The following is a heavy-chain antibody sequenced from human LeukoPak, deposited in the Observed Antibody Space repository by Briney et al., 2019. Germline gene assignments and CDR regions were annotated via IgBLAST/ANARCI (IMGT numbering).Heavy chain of an antibody. Sequence: NPGGSLRLSCAASGFTFSSYSMNWVRQAPGKGLEWVSSISSSSSYIYYADSVKGRFTISRDNAKNTLYLQMNSLRAEDTAVYYCARGITGTTSHYYYYYYMDVWGKGTTVTVSS. CDR3: ARGITGTTSHYYYYYYMDV. V-gene: IGHV3-21*04. CDR1: GFTFSSYS. J-gene: IGHJ6*03. D-gene: IGHD1-7*01. CDR2: ISSSSSYI.